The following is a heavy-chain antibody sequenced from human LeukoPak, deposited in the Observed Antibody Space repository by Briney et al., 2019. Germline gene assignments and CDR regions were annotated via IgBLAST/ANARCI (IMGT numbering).Heavy chain of an antibody. D-gene: IGHD2-2*01. CDR2: INHSGST. CDR3: ARDTKSNLDY. J-gene: IGHJ4*02. Sequence: PSETLSLTCAVYGGSFSGYYWSWIRQPPGKGLEWIGEINHSGSTNYNPSLKSRVTISVDTSKNQFSLKLSSVTAADTAVYYCARDTKSNLDYWGQGTLVTVSS. V-gene: IGHV4-34*01. CDR1: GGSFSGYY.